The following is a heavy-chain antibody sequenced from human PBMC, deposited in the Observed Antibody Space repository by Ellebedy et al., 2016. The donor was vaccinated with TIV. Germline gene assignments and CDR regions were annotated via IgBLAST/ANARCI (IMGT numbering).Heavy chain of an antibody. CDR2: IVVGSGNT. CDR3: AADLRSGYYYSYYFDY. Sequence: SVKVSXXASGFTFTSSAVQWVRQARGQRLEWIGWIVVGSGNTNYAQKFQERVTITRDMSTSTAYMELSSLRSEDTAVYYCAADLRSGYYYSYYFDYWGQGTLVTVSS. D-gene: IGHD3-3*01. V-gene: IGHV1-58*01. J-gene: IGHJ4*02. CDR1: GFTFTSSA.